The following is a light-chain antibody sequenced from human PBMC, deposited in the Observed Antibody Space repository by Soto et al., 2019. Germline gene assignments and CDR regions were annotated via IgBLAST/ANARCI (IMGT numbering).Light chain of an antibody. Sequence: QSALTQPPSASGSPGQSVTISCTGTSSDVGGYNYVSWYQQHPGKAPKLMIFEVTKRPSGVPDRFSGSKSGNTASLTVSGLQAEDEAAYYCSSYAGSFHWVFGGGTKLPVL. CDR3: SSYAGSFHWV. J-gene: IGLJ3*02. V-gene: IGLV2-8*01. CDR1: SSDVGGYNY. CDR2: EVT.